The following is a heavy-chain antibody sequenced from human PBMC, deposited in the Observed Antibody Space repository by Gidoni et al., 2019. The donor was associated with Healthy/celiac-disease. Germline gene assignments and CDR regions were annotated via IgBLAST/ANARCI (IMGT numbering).Heavy chain of an antibody. V-gene: IGHV4-39*01. CDR1: GGSISSSSYY. CDR3: ARRRGTGTFFDY. Sequence: QLQLQESGPGLVKPSETLSLTCTVSGGSISSSSYYWGWIRQPPGTGLEWIGSIYYSGSTYYNPSLKSRVTISVDTPKNQFSLKLSSVTAADTAVYYCARRRGTGTFFDYWGQGTLVTVSS. J-gene: IGHJ4*02. D-gene: IGHD3-16*01. CDR2: IYYSGST.